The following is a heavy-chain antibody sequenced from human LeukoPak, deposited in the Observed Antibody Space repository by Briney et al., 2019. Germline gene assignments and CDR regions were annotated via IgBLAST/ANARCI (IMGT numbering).Heavy chain of an antibody. Sequence: SETLSLTCTVSGGSISSYYWGWIRQPPGKGLEWIGSIYYSGSTYYNPSLKSRVTISVDTSKNQFSLKLSSVTAADTAVYYCARDGVDWNDGLILGMDVWGQGTTVTVSS. CDR1: GGSISSYY. J-gene: IGHJ6*02. D-gene: IGHD1-1*01. CDR2: IYYSGST. CDR3: ARDGVDWNDGLILGMDV. V-gene: IGHV4-39*07.